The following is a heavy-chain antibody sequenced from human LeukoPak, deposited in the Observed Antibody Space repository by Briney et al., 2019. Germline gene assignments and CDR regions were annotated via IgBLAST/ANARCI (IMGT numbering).Heavy chain of an antibody. CDR3: ARDKIVGATNFDH. V-gene: IGHV3-30*04. CDR2: ISYDGRQN. CDR1: GFTFSTYA. J-gene: IGHJ4*02. D-gene: IGHD1-26*01. Sequence: GGSLRPSCAASGFTFSTYAMNWVRQAPGKGLEWVAVISYDGRQNYYADSVKGRFTISRDNAKNSLYLQMNSLRVEDTAVYYCARDKIVGATNFDHWGQGTLVTVSS.